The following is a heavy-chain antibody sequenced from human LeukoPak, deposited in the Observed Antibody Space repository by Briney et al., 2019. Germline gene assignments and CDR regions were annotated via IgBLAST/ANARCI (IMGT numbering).Heavy chain of an antibody. D-gene: IGHD7-27*01. J-gene: IGHJ4*02. Sequence: SGGSLRLSCAASGFTFSNYAMNWVRQAPGKGLEWVSAISGSGGSTYYADSVKGRFTISRDNSKNTLYLQMNSLRAEDTAVYYCARDYVWGSSESDYWGQGNLVTVSS. CDR1: GFTFSNYA. CDR2: ISGSGGST. CDR3: ARDYVWGSSESDY. V-gene: IGHV3-23*01.